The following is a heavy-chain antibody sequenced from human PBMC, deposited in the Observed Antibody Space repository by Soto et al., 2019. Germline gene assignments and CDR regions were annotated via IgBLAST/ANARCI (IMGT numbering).Heavy chain of an antibody. J-gene: IGHJ4*02. D-gene: IGHD1-26*01. CDR3: AKAKFYFDSSPFDS. V-gene: IGHV3-43D*04. Sequence: PGGSLRLCCSTSGFTFEDYAVHWVRQSSRKGLEWVSFINADGSDRYYADSVKGRFTISRDNTKGSFYLQMDRLRLEDTAIYYCAKAKFYFDSSPFDSWGQGTLVTVSS. CDR2: INADGSDR. CDR1: GFTFEDYA.